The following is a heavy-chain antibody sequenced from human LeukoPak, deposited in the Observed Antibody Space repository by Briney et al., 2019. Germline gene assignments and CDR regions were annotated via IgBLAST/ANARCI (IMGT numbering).Heavy chain of an antibody. CDR1: GFTFRNYG. D-gene: IGHD6-19*01. CDR3: AKELSSGWFFDF. J-gene: IGHJ4*02. CDR2: IQSYESNK. Sequence: GGSLRLSCSASGFTFRNYGMHWVRQAPGKGLEWVSFIQSYESNKYYSDSVKGRFTISRDNSKNMLYLQMSSLRPEDTAVYYCAKELSSGWFFDFWGQGTLVTVSS. V-gene: IGHV3-30*02.